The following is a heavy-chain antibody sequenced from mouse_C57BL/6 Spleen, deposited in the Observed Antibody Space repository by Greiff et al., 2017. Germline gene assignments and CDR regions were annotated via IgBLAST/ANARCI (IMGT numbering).Heavy chain of an antibody. J-gene: IGHJ2*01. CDR2: IDPEDGET. CDR1: GFNIKDYY. D-gene: IGHD2-4*01. CDR3: AISDVYYDYYFDD. Sequence: VQLQQSGAELVKPGASVKLSCTASGFNIKDYYMHWVKQRTEQGLEWIGRIDPEDGETKYAPKFPGQATITADTSSNTAYLQRSSLTSEYTAVYYCAISDVYYDYYFDDWGQGTTLTVSS. V-gene: IGHV14-2*01.